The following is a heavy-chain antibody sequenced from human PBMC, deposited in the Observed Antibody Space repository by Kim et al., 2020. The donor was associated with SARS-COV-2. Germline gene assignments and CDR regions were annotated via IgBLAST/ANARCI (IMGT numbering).Heavy chain of an antibody. V-gene: IGHV5-51*01. CDR3: ARSKGYSSSSLYFDY. Sequence: PSFQGQVTIAADKSSSTAYLQWSSLKASDTAMYYCARSKGYSSSSLYFDYWGQGTLVTVSS. D-gene: IGHD6-6*01. J-gene: IGHJ4*02.